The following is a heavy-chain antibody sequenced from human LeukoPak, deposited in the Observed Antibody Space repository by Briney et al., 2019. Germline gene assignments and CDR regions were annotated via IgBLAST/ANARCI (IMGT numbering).Heavy chain of an antibody. CDR1: GFTFSGYS. Sequence: GGSLRLSCAASGFTFSGYSINWVRQAPGKGLEWVSSISSSSSYIYYADSVKGRFTISRDNAKNSLYLQMNSLRAEDTAVYYCARGPLVVLIDYWGQGTLVTVSS. CDR3: ARGPLVVLIDY. J-gene: IGHJ4*02. CDR2: ISSSSSYI. V-gene: IGHV3-21*01. D-gene: IGHD3-22*01.